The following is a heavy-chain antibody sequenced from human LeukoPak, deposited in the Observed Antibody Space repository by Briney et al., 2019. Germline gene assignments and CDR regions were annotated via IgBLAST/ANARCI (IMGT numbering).Heavy chain of an antibody. V-gene: IGHV3-53*01. J-gene: IGHJ6*03. D-gene: IGHD4/OR15-4a*01. Sequence: TGGSLRLSCAASGFTVSSNYMSWVRQAPGKGLEWVSVIYSGGSTYYADSVKGRFTISRDNSKNTLYLQMNSLRAEDTAVYYCARVVPDYYYYYMGVWGKGTTVTVSS. CDR3: ARVVPDYYYYYMGV. CDR1: GFTVSSNY. CDR2: IYSGGST.